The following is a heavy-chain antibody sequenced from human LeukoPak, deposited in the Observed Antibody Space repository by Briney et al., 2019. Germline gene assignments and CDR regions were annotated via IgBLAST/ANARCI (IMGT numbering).Heavy chain of an antibody. V-gene: IGHV3-23*01. Sequence: GGSLRLSCAASGFTFSNFAMTWVRQAPGRGLEWVSASTGSGRTTYYADSVMGRFTISRDNSKNTLYLQMNSLRAEDTAVYYCAKYRNSGSYSNYYGMDVWGQGTTVTVSS. J-gene: IGHJ6*02. CDR2: STGSGRTT. CDR3: AKYRNSGSYSNYYGMDV. D-gene: IGHD1-26*01. CDR1: GFTFSNFA.